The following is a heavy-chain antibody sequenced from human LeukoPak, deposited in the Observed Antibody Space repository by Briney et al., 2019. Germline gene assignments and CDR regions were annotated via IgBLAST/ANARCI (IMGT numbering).Heavy chain of an antibody. J-gene: IGHJ5*02. CDR2: INHSGST. Sequence: SETLSLTCAAYGGSFSGYYWSWIRQLPGKGLEWIGEINHSGSTNYNPSLKSRVTISVDTSKNQFSLKLNSVTAADTAVYYCARHYGPWGQGTLVTVSS. V-gene: IGHV4-34*01. D-gene: IGHD3-16*01. CDR1: GGSFSGYY. CDR3: ARHYGP.